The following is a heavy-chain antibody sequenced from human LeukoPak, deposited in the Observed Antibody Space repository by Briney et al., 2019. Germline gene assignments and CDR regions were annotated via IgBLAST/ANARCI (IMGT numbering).Heavy chain of an antibody. D-gene: IGHD2-2*01. V-gene: IGHV4-4*07. CDR1: GYSISSGYY. Sequence: SETLPLTCAVSGYSISSGYYWGWIRQPAGKGLEWIGRLYTSGSTDYNPSLKSQVTMSVDTSKNQFSLKLISVTAADTAVYYCARDHPYCSRTSCTYYYYYMDVWGKGTTVTVSS. CDR2: LYTSGST. CDR3: ARDHPYCSRTSCTYYYYYMDV. J-gene: IGHJ6*03.